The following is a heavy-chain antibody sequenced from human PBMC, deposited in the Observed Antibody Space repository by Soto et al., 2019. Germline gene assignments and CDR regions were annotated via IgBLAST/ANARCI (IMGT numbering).Heavy chain of an antibody. J-gene: IGHJ5*02. V-gene: IGHV4-4*07. CDR2: IYPTGST. CDR1: GDSFSNYY. D-gene: IGHD2-2*01. Sequence: QVQLQESGPGLVKPSETLSLSCTVSGDSFSNYYCNWVRKSAGKGLEWIGRIYPTGSTTYNPSLKRRLTMSVDTSKIQFSLRLTSMTAADTAVYYCATGRSEVVPGAMDTWGQGTLVTVSS. CDR3: ATGRSEVVPGAMDT.